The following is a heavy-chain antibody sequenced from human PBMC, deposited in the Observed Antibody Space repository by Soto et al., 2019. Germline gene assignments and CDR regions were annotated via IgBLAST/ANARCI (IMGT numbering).Heavy chain of an antibody. CDR3: ARYGRKWNYYYFGMDV. Sequence: TLSLTCTVSGGSISSDDYYWSWVRQPPGKGLEWIGYIYYSGSTYYNPSLKSRVSISVDTSKNQFSLKLRSVTAADTAVYYCARYGRKWNYYYFGMDVWGQGTTVTVSS. V-gene: IGHV4-30-4*01. J-gene: IGHJ6*02. D-gene: IGHD1-26*01. CDR1: GGSISSDDYY. CDR2: IYYSGST.